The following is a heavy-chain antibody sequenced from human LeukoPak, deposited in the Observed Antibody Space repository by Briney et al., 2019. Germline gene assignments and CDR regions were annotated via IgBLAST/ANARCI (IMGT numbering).Heavy chain of an antibody. CDR1: GGSISSGSW. CDR2: IYHSGST. D-gene: IGHD3-10*01. V-gene: IGHV4-4*02. J-gene: IGHJ3*02. Sequence: SGTLSLTCAVSGGSISSGSWWNWVRQPPGKGLEWIGEIYHSGSTNCNPSLKSRVTISLDKSKNQFSLKLTSVTAADTAVYYCAGIPGFGELANAFDIWGQGTMVTVSS. CDR3: AGIPGFGELANAFDI.